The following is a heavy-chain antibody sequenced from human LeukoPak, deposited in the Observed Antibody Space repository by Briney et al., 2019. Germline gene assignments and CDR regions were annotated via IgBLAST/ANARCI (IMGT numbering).Heavy chain of an antibody. CDR3: ARQSFGDWFDY. V-gene: IGHV1-69*04. CDR2: IIPILGIA. J-gene: IGHJ4*02. CDR1: GGTFSSYA. Sequence: SVKVSCKASGGTFSSYAISWVRQAPGQGLEWMGRIIPILGIANYAQKFQGKVTITADKSTSTAYMELSSLRSEDTAVYYCARQSFGDWFDYWGQGTLVTVSS. D-gene: IGHD2-21*02.